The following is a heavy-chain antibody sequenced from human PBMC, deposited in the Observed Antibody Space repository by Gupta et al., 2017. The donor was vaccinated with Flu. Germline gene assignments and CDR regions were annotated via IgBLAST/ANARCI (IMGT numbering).Heavy chain of an antibody. Sequence: QVQLVQSGAEVKKPGSSVKVSCKASGGILNSYAISWVRQAPGQGLEWMGGIIGIFGTANYAQKFQGRVTITADKSTSTYYMELSSLRSEDTAVYYCARSGTYYVSYFDYWGQGTLVTVSS. CDR3: ARSGTYYVSYFDY. CDR2: IIGIFGTA. V-gene: IGHV1-69*06. J-gene: IGHJ4*02. D-gene: IGHD1-26*01. CDR1: GGILNSYA.